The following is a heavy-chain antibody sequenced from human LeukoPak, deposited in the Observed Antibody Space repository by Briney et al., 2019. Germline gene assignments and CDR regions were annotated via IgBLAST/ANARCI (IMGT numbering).Heavy chain of an antibody. CDR3: ASSMVRGVISDY. J-gene: IGHJ4*02. CDR1: GGSISSGDYY. V-gene: IGHV4-30-4*01. D-gene: IGHD3-10*01. CDR2: IYYSGST. Sequence: PSETLSLTCTVSGGSISSGDYYWSWIRQPPGKGLEWIGYIYYSGSTYYNPSLKSRVTISVDTSKNQFSLKLSSVTAADTAVYYCASSMVRGVISDYWGQGTLVTVSS.